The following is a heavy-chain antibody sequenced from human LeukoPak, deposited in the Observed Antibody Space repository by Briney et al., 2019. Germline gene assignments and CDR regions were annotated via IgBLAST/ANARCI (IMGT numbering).Heavy chain of an antibody. CDR1: GGSISSYY. J-gene: IGHJ4*02. D-gene: IGHD5-18*01. V-gene: IGHV4-59*08. Sequence: SETLSLTCTVSGGSISSYYWSWIRQPPGKGLEWIGYIYYSGSTNYNPSLKSRVTISVDTSKNQFPLKLSSVTAADTAVYYCARHGGYSYGPTFDYWGQGTLVTVSS. CDR2: IYYSGST. CDR3: ARHGGYSYGPTFDY.